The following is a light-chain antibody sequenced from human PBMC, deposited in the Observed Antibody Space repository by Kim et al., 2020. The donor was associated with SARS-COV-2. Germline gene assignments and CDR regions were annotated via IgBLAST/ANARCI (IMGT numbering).Light chain of an antibody. Sequence: DIQMTQSPSTLSASVGDRVTISCRASQSVSGWFAWYQQKPGRAPKVLIYDAFNLESGVPSRFSGSGSGTEFTLTISSLRPDDFATYYCQQYDSYPWTFGQGTKVDIK. CDR1: QSVSGW. CDR2: DAF. J-gene: IGKJ1*01. V-gene: IGKV1-5*01. CDR3: QQYDSYPWT.